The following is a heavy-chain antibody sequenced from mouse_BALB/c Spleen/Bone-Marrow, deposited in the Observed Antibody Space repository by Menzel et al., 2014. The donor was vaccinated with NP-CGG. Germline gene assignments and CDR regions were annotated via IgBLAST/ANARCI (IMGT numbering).Heavy chain of an antibody. Sequence: QVQPKESGAELVKPGASVRLSCKASGYSFTTYWIHWVKQRPGQGLEWIGEINPSNGRTNYNEKFKSKATLTVDKSSSTAYMQLSSLTSEGSAVYYCARYDGPAWFAYWGQGTLVTVSA. V-gene: IGHV1S81*02. CDR2: INPSNGRT. D-gene: IGHD2-3*01. CDR1: GYSFTTYW. CDR3: ARYDGPAWFAY. J-gene: IGHJ3*01.